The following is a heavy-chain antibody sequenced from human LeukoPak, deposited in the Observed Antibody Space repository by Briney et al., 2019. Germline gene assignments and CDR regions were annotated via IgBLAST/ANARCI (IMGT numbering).Heavy chain of an antibody. D-gene: IGHD2-2*01. V-gene: IGHV1-2*02. Sequence: GASVKVSCKASGYTFTGYYMHWVRQAPGQGLEWMGWINPNRGGTNYAQKFQGRVTMTRDTSISTAYMELSRLRSDDTAVYYCARVKCSSASCCALDYWGQGTLVTVSS. J-gene: IGHJ4*02. CDR3: ARVKCSSASCCALDY. CDR1: GYTFTGYY. CDR2: INPNRGGT.